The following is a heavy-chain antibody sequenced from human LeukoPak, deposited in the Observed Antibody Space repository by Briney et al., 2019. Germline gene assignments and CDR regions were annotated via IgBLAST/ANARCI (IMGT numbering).Heavy chain of an antibody. CDR2: IFSDGKI. V-gene: IGHV4-59*10. CDR1: GDSTIYNY. D-gene: IGHD3-3*01. J-gene: IGHJ6*03. Sequence: PSETLSLTCGVSGDSTIYNYWSWIRQPAGKGLEWIGRIFSDGKINYSPSLESRVTMSVDNAKNQFSLRLSSVAAADTAVYYGARGPGVFGRIWYMDVWGEGTTVSVSS. CDR3: ARGPGVFGRIWYMDV.